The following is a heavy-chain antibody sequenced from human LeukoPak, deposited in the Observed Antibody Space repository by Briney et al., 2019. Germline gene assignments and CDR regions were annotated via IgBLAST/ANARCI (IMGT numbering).Heavy chain of an antibody. Sequence: SETLSLTCTVSGGSISSGDYYWSWIRQPPGKGLKWIGYIYYSGSTYYNPSLKSRVTISVDTSKNQFSLKLSSVTAADTAVYYCARAGWFGELEPSSYFDYWGQGTLVTVSS. V-gene: IGHV4-30-4*01. CDR1: GGSISSGDYY. D-gene: IGHD3-10*01. CDR3: ARAGWFGELEPSSYFDY. CDR2: IYYSGST. J-gene: IGHJ4*02.